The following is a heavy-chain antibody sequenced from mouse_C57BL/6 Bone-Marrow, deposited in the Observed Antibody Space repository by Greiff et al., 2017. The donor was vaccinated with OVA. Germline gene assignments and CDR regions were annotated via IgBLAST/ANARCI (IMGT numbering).Heavy chain of an antibody. D-gene: IGHD1-1*01. V-gene: IGHV1-81*01. CDR1: GYTFTSYG. CDR2: LYPRSGNT. CDR3: ARPLFYGSSYDYFDY. J-gene: IGHJ2*01. Sequence: VQLQQSGAELARPGASVKLSCKASGYTFTSYGISWVKQRTGQGLEWIGELYPRSGNTYYNEKFKGKATLTADKSSSTAYMELRSLTSEDSAVYFCARPLFYGSSYDYFDYWGQGTTLTVPS.